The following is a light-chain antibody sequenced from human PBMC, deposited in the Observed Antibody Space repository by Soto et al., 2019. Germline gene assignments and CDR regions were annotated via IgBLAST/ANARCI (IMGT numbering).Light chain of an antibody. CDR2: GAS. J-gene: IGKJ5*01. V-gene: IGKV3-20*01. CDR3: QQYGSSRVT. Sequence: EIVLTQSPGTLSLSPGERATLSCRASQSVSSSYLAWYQQKPGQAPRLLIYGASSRATGIPDRSSGSGSGTDFTLTISRLEPEDFAVYYCQQYGSSRVTFGQGTRWRL. CDR1: QSVSSSY.